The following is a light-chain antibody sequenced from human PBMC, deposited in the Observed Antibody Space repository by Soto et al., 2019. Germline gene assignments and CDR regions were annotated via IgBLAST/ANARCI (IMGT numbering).Light chain of an antibody. CDR1: RSDIGGYNY. V-gene: IGLV2-14*01. Sequence: QSALTQPASVSGSPGQSITISCTGTRSDIGGYNYVSWYQQHPGKAPKLMIYEVTYRPSGVSDRFSGSKSGSTASVTISGLEAEDEADYYCSSCSTTTSPHILFGGGTKVTVL. CDR2: EVT. CDR3: SSCSTTTSPHIL. J-gene: IGLJ2*01.